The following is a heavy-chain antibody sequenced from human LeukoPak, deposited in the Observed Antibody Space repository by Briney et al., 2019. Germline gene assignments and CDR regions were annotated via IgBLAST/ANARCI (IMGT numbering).Heavy chain of an antibody. Sequence: GGSLRLSCAASGFTFSNYAMHWVRQAPGKGLEWVAVIGDDGSNKYYVDSVKGRFTISRDSSNNTVYLQMNSLRAEDTAVYYCARVDDLDAFDTWGQGTLVTVSS. CDR2: IGDDGSNK. J-gene: IGHJ3*02. CDR3: ARVDDLDAFDT. D-gene: IGHD2-2*03. CDR1: GFTFSNYA. V-gene: IGHV3-30*04.